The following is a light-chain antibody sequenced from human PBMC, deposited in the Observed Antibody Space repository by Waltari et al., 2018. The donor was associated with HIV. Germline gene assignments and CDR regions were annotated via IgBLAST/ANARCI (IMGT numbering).Light chain of an antibody. CDR2: EVT. V-gene: IGLV2-8*01. CDR3: SSYAGSNNYVV. Sequence: QSALTQPPSASGSPGQPVTIACTGTTRDVGGYNYVSWYQQYPGNAPKLRIYEVTKRPSGVPDRFSGSKSGNTASLTVSGLQAEDEADYYCSSYAGSNNYVVFGGGTRLTVL. CDR1: TRDVGGYNY. J-gene: IGLJ2*01.